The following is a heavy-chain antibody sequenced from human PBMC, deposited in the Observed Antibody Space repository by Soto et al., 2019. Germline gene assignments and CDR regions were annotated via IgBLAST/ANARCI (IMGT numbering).Heavy chain of an antibody. CDR1: GYTFTSYY. CDR2: INPSGGST. CDR3: ASFTYYYDSSGSTLGGMDV. Sequence: GASVKVSCKASGYTFTSYYMHWVRQAPGQGLEWMGIINPSGGSTSYAQKFQGRVTMTRDTSTSTVYMELSSLRSEDTAVYYCASFTYYYDSSGSTLGGMDVWGKGTTVTVSS. D-gene: IGHD3-22*01. J-gene: IGHJ6*04. V-gene: IGHV1-46*01.